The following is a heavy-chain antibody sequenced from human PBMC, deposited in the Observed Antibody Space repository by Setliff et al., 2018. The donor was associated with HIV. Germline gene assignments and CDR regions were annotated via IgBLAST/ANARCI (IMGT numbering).Heavy chain of an antibody. CDR1: GDSIRSGDYY. J-gene: IGHJ4*02. CDR3: GSQAWDHQSSGYFVDY. V-gene: IGHV4-30-4*08. CDR2: TFHTGYT. Sequence: SETLSLTCTVSGDSIRSGDYYWSWIRQSPEKGLEWIGYTFHTGYTYYNPSLKSRIIISLDMSKNQFSLKLTSVTAADTAVYYCGSQAWDHQSSGYFVDYWGQGTLVTVSS. D-gene: IGHD6-19*01.